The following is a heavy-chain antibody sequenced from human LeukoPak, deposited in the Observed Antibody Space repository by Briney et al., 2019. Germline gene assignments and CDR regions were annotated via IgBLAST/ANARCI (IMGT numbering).Heavy chain of an antibody. CDR3: ARDNNPIAVAGPPLPNPDY. V-gene: IGHV1-18*01. CDR1: GYTFTSYG. J-gene: IGHJ4*02. CDR2: ISAYNGNT. Sequence: GASVKVSCKASGYTFTSYGISWVRQAPGQGLEWMGWISAYNGNTNYAQKLQGRVTMTTDTSTSTAYMELRSLRSDDTAVYYCARDNNPIAVAGPPLPNPDYWGQGTLVTVSS. D-gene: IGHD6-19*01.